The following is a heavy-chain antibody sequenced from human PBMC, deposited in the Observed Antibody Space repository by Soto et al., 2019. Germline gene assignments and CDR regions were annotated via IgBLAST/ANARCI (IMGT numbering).Heavy chain of an antibody. V-gene: IGHV4-59*01. CDR3: ARVRGTAGKRYFDY. CDR1: GGSMIAYY. J-gene: IGHJ4*02. Sequence: LSLTCTVSGGSMIAYYWNWMRQPPGKGLQWIGYTYYSGSTTYNPSLKSRVTISVDSSKNQFSLKLDSVTPADTAVYYCARVRGTAGKRYFDYWGPGTLVTV. D-gene: IGHD6-13*01. CDR2: TYYSGST.